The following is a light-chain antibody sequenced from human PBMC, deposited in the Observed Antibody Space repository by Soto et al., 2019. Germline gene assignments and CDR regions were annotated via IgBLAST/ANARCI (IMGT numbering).Light chain of an antibody. CDR3: LQYKSYWT. CDR1: QSISIW. V-gene: IGKV1-5*03. Sequence: DIQMTQSPTTLSASVGDRVTITCRASQSISIWLAWYQQKPGKAPKLLIYKASSLESGVPSRFSGSGSGTEFTLTISSLQPDDFATYFCLQYKSYWTFGQGTKVDI. CDR2: KAS. J-gene: IGKJ1*01.